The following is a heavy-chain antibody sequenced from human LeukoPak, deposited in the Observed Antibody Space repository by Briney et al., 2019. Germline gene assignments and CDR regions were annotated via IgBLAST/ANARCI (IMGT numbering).Heavy chain of an antibody. D-gene: IGHD6-13*01. V-gene: IGHV3-53*01. CDR2: IYSGGST. CDR1: GFTVSSKY. J-gene: IGHJ4*02. Sequence: QSGGSLRLSCAASGFTVSSKYMSWVRQAAGKWLEWVSVIYSGGSTYYADSVKGRFTISRDNSKNTLYLQMNSLRADDTAVYYCASSPYSSSFDYWGQGTLVTVSS. CDR3: ASSPYSSSFDY.